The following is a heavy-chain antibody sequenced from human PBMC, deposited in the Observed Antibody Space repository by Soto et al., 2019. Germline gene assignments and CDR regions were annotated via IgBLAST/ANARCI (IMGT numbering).Heavy chain of an antibody. CDR2: ISWNSGSI. CDR1: GFTFDDYA. J-gene: IGHJ5*02. V-gene: IGHV3-9*01. Sequence: GGSLRLSCAASGFTFDDYAMHWVRQAPGKGLEWVSGISWNSGSIGYADSVKGRFTISRDNAKNSLYLQMNSLRAEDTALYYCAKDMGHEYAAAWDNWFDPWGQGTLVTVSS. CDR3: AKDMGHEYAAAWDNWFDP. D-gene: IGHD6-13*01.